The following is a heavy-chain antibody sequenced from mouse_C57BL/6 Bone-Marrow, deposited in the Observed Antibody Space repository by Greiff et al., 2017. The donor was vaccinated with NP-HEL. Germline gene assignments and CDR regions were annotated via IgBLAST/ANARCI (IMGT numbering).Heavy chain of an antibody. CDR2: IWWDDDK. J-gene: IGHJ1*03. CDR1: GFSLSTFGMG. D-gene: IGHD1-1*01. V-gene: IGHV8-8*01. CDR3: ARTYYYGSSYWYFDV. Sequence: QVTLKESGPGILQPSQTLSLTCSFSGFSLSTFGMGVGWIRQPSGKGLEWLAHIWWDDDKYYNTALKSRLTISKDTSKNQVVLKIANVDTADAATYYCARTYYYGSSYWYFDVWGTGTTVTVSS.